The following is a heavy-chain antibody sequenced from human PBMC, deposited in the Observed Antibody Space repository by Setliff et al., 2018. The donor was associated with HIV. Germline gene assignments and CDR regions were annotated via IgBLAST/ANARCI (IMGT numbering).Heavy chain of an antibody. J-gene: IGHJ6*02. D-gene: IGHD5-18*01. V-gene: IGHV1-18*01. CDR1: GYTFISYG. CDR2: ISPETGNT. CDR3: ARESPHVDTDRVSQHPTDYYYGMDV. Sequence: GASVKVSCKTSGYTFISYGINWVRQAPGQGLEWMGWISPETGNTNYAQRLQGRVTMTTDTSTSTAYMELRSLRSNDTAVYYCARESPHVDTDRVSQHPTDYYYGMDVWGQGTTVTVS.